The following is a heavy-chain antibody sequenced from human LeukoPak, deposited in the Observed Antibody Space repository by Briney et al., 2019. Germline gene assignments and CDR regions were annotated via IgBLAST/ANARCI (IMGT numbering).Heavy chain of an antibody. Sequence: PSETLSLTCTVSGGSISSSSYYWGWIRQPPGKGLEWIGSIYYSGSTYYNPSLKSRVTISVDTSKNQFSLKLSSVTAADTAVYYCAGIAAAVNVFDYWGQGTLVTVSS. CDR1: GGSISSSSYY. CDR3: AGIAAAVNVFDY. V-gene: IGHV4-39*01. D-gene: IGHD6-13*01. CDR2: IYYSGST. J-gene: IGHJ4*02.